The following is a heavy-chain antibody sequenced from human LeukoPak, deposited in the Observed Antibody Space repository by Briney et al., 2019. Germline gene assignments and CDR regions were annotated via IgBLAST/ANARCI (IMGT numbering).Heavy chain of an antibody. V-gene: IGHV1-18*01. CDR2: ISAYTGNT. Sequence: ASVKVSCKAFGYTFSTYGISWVRQAPGQGLEWMGWISAYTGNTNYAQNVQGRVTMTTDTSTSTAYLELRSLRSDDTAVYYCARDCRNCGGAPDDTFDIWGQGTMVTVSS. CDR3: ARDCRNCGGAPDDTFDI. D-gene: IGHD2-21*01. J-gene: IGHJ3*02. CDR1: GYTFSTYG.